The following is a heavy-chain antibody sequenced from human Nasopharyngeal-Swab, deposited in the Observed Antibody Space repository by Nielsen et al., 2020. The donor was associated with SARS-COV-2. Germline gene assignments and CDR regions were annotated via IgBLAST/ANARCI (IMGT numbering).Heavy chain of an antibody. CDR3: ARDGPNCGGDCYSGVFYYYYGMDV. D-gene: IGHD2-21*02. J-gene: IGHJ6*02. CDR2: INHSGST. V-gene: IGHV4-34*01. CDR1: GGSFSGYY. Sequence: SETLSLTCAVYGGSFSGYYWSWIRQPPGKGLEWIGEINHSGSTNYNPSLKSRVTISVDTSKNQFSLKLSSVTAADTAVYYCARDGPNCGGDCYSGVFYYYYGMDVWGQGTTVTVSS.